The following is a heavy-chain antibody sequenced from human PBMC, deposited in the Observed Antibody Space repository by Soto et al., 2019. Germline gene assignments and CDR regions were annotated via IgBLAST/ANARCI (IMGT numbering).Heavy chain of an antibody. CDR2: IIPIFGTA. Sequence: SVKVSCKASGGTFSSYAISWVRQAPGQGLKWMGGIIPIFGTANYAQKFQGRVTITADESTSTAYMELSSLRSEDTAVYYCARDAGIASDYYYYGMDVWGQGTTVTVSS. CDR1: GGTFSSYA. V-gene: IGHV1-69*13. J-gene: IGHJ6*02. D-gene: IGHD6-13*01. CDR3: ARDAGIASDYYYYGMDV.